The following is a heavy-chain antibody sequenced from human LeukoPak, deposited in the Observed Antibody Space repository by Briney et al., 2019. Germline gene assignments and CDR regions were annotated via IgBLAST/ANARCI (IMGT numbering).Heavy chain of an antibody. V-gene: IGHV4-59*08. CDR3: AATFVDILTGNYGMDV. D-gene: IGHD3-9*01. CDR2: IYYSGST. Sequence: SETLSLTCTVSGGSISSYYWSWIRQPPGKGLEWIGYIYYSGSTNYNPSLKSRVAISVDTSKNQFPLKLSSVTAADTAVYYCAATFVDILTGNYGMDVWGQGTTVTVSS. CDR1: GGSISSYY. J-gene: IGHJ6*02.